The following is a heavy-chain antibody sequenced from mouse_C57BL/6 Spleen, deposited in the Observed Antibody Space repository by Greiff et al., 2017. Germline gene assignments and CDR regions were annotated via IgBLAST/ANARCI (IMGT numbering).Heavy chain of an antibody. Sequence: EVQGVESGGGLVKPGGSLKLSCAASGFTFSSYAMSWVRQTPEKRLEWVATISDGGSYTYYPDNVKGRFTISRDNAKNNLYLQMSHLKSEDTAMYYCARDRDYDYDIFAYGGQGTLVTVSA. CDR2: ISDGGSYT. V-gene: IGHV5-4*01. CDR3: ARDRDYDYDIFAY. D-gene: IGHD2-4*01. CDR1: GFTFSSYA. J-gene: IGHJ3*01.